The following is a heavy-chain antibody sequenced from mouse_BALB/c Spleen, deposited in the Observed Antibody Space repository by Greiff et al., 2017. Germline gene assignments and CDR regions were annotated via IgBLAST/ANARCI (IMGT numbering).Heavy chain of an antibody. CDR1: GYTFTSYW. CDR3: TRIGDYDEGDY. Sequence: LQQPGSELVRPGASVKLSCKASGYTFTSYWMHWVKQRPGQGLEWIGNIYPGSGSTNYDEKFKSKATLTVDTSSSTAYMQLSSLTSEDSAVYYCTRIGDYDEGDYWGQGTSVTVSS. CDR2: IYPGSGST. V-gene: IGHV1S22*01. D-gene: IGHD2-4*01. J-gene: IGHJ4*01.